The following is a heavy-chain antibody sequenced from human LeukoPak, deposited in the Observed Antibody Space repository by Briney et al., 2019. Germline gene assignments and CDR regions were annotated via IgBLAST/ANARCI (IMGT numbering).Heavy chain of an antibody. Sequence: GGSLRLSCAASGFTFSSYAMSWVRQAPGKGLEWVSAISGSGDSTYYADSVKGRFTVSRDNSKNTLYLQMNILRAEDTAVYYCAKVISYDFWSGYFRFDYWGQGTLVTVSS. J-gene: IGHJ4*02. CDR2: ISGSGDST. D-gene: IGHD3-3*01. CDR3: AKVISYDFWSGYFRFDY. V-gene: IGHV3-23*01. CDR1: GFTFSSYA.